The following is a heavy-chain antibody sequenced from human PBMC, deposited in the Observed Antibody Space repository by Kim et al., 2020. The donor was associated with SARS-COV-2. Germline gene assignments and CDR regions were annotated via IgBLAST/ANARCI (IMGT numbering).Heavy chain of an antibody. V-gene: IGHV3-7*01. Sequence: GGSLRLSCAASGFTFSTYWMSWVRQAPGKGLEWVANIKQDGSRRYYLDSVKGRFTTSRDNARNSLYLQMDSLRVEDTAVYYCARDLDHSSGDYWGQGTLVTVSS. D-gene: IGHD6-19*01. J-gene: IGHJ4*02. CDR3: ARDLDHSSGDY. CDR2: IKQDGSRR. CDR1: GFTFSTYW.